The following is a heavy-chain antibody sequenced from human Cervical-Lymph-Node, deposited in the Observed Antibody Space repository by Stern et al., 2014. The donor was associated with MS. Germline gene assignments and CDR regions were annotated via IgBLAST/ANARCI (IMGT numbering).Heavy chain of an antibody. CDR2: INPSAGST. D-gene: IGHD1-7*01. CDR3: ARVESSWPELPGDP. J-gene: IGHJ5*02. CDR1: GDTFTNYY. V-gene: IGHV1-46*03. Sequence: VQLVQSGAEVKKPGASVKLSCKTSGDTFTNYYIHWVRQAPGQGLEWMGIINPSAGSTIFARKFQGRVTMTRDTSTNRVYMELSSMRSADTARYYCARVESSWPELPGDPWGQGTLVTVSS.